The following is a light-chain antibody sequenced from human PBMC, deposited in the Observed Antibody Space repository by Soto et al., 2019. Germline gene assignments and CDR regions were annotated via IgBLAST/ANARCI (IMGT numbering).Light chain of an antibody. CDR1: QSVSSN. CDR2: GAS. CDR3: QQYNNWPSWT. V-gene: IGKV3-15*01. J-gene: IGKJ1*01. Sequence: TLSVSPGERATLSCRASQSVSSNLAWYQQKPGQAPRLLIYGASTRATGIPARFSGSGSGTEFTLTISSLQSEDFAVYYCQQYNNWPSWTFGQGTKVDIK.